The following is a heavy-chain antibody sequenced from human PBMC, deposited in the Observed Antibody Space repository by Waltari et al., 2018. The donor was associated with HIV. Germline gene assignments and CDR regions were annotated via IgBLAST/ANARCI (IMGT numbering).Heavy chain of an antibody. Sequence: QVQLQQWGAGLLKPSETLSLTCAVYGGSFSGYYWSWIRQPPGKGLAWIGEINHSGSTNYNPSLKSRVTKSVDTSKNQFSLKLSSVTAADTAVYYCARTLDRCFDLWGRGTLVTVSS. J-gene: IGHJ2*01. D-gene: IGHD2-2*01. CDR1: GGSFSGYY. CDR3: ARTLDRCFDL. V-gene: IGHV4-34*01. CDR2: INHSGST.